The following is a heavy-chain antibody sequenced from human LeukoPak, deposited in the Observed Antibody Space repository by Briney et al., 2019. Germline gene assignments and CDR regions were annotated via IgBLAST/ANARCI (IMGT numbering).Heavy chain of an antibody. CDR3: AGYDSRGSGSTQLEN. J-gene: IGHJ4*02. CDR2: IFRGGST. Sequence: PSETLSLTCAVSGYSISIAYYWGWIRQPPGKGLEWIGRIFRGGSTSYNPSLKSRLTMSMDTSKKQFSLQLTSVTAADTAVYYCAGYDSRGSGSTQLENWGQGILVTISS. V-gene: IGHV4-38-2*01. CDR1: GYSISIAYY. D-gene: IGHD3-3*01.